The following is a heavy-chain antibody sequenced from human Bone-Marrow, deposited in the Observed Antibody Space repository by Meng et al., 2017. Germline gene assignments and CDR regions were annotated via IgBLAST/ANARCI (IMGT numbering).Heavy chain of an antibody. CDR1: GYTLTHYA. J-gene: IGHJ4*02. D-gene: IGHD2-2*01. Sequence: ASVKVSCKASGYTLTHYAINWLRQAPGQGREGMGWINTNTGNPTYAQGFTGRLVFSLDTSVSTAYLQLSGLKADDTDVYYCTRDGYSDCSSTSCFDYWGQGTPVTVSS. CDR3: TRDGYSDCSSTSCFDY. CDR2: INTNTGNP. V-gene: IGHV7-4-1*02.